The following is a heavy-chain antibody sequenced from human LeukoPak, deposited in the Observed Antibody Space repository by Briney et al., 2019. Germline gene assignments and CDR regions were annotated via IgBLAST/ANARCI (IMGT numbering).Heavy chain of an antibody. Sequence: GRSLRLSCAASGFTFSSYAMHWVRQAPGKGLEWVAVISYDGSNKYYADSVKGRFTISRDNSKNTLYLQMNSLRAEDTAVYYCAKRGRFLEWLLPLWGQGTLVTVSS. CDR2: ISYDGSNK. CDR3: AKRGRFLEWLLPL. J-gene: IGHJ4*02. CDR1: GFTFSSYA. V-gene: IGHV3-30-3*02. D-gene: IGHD3-3*01.